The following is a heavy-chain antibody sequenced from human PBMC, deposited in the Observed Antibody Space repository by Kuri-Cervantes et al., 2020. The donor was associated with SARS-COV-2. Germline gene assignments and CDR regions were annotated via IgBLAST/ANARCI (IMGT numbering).Heavy chain of an antibody. CDR3: ARDSIHGVVRN. CDR1: GYSISSGYY. D-gene: IGHD3-3*01. Sequence: SETLSLTCAVSGYSISSGYYWGWIRQPPGKGLEWIGSIYHSGSTNYNPSLKSRVTISVDKSKNQFSLKLSSVTAADTAVYYCARDSIHGVVRNWGQGTLVTCYS. J-gene: IGHJ4*02. CDR2: IYHSGST. V-gene: IGHV4-38-2*02.